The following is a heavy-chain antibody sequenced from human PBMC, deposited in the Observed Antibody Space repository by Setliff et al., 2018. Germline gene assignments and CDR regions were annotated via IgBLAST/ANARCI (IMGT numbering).Heavy chain of an antibody. CDR1: GYTFTKYW. CDR3: ARTYRLAAPSHFDH. V-gene: IGHV5-51*01. Sequence: GESLKISCEGSGYTFTKYWIGWVRQMPGKGLEWMGIISPGDSDTRYSPSFQGQVTISADKSISTAYLQWSSLKASDTAMYYCARTYRLAAPSHFDHWGQGTLVTVSS. J-gene: IGHJ4*02. CDR2: ISPGDSDT. D-gene: IGHD6-13*01.